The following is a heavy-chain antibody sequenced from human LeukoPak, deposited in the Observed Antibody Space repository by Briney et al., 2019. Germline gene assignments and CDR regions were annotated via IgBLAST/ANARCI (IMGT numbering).Heavy chain of an antibody. CDR2: IYYSGST. D-gene: IGHD6-13*01. CDR1: GGSVSGTSFY. V-gene: IGHV4-61*01. J-gene: IGHJ4*02. Sequence: SETLSLTCTVSGGSVSGTSFYWSWIRQPPGKGLEWIGYIYYSGSTTYSPSLKSRVTISVDTSKNQFSLKLSSVTAADTAVYFCARYSTSGYTFDYWGQGTLVTVSS. CDR3: ARYSTSGYTFDY.